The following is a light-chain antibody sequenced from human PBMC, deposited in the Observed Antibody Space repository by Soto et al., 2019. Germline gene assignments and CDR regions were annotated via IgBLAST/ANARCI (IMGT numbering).Light chain of an antibody. Sequence: DIQMTQSPSSLSASVGDRVTITCQASQDISNYLNWYQQKPGKAPKLLIYDASNLETGVPSRFSGSVSGTDFTFTISGLQPEDTATYSCQQYENPLLTFGGGTKVEIK. J-gene: IGKJ4*01. CDR1: QDISNY. V-gene: IGKV1-33*01. CDR3: QQYENPLLT. CDR2: DAS.